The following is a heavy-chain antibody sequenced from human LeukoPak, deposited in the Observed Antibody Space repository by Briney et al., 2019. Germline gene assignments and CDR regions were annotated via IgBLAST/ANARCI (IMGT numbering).Heavy chain of an antibody. CDR3: ARSNYYDSSGHLTQYFQH. V-gene: IGHV3-48*03. Sequence: GGSLRLSCAASGFTFSSYEMNWVRQAPGKGLEWVSYISSSGSTICYADSVKGRFTISRDNAKNSLYLQMNSLRAEDTAVYYCARSNYYDSSGHLTQYFQHWGQGTLVTVSS. CDR1: GFTFSSYE. CDR2: ISSSGSTI. J-gene: IGHJ1*01. D-gene: IGHD3-22*01.